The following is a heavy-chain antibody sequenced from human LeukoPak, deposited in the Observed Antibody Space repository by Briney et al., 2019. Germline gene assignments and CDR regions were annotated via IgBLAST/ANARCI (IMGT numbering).Heavy chain of an antibody. V-gene: IGHV3-15*01. CDR1: GFTFSNAW. D-gene: IGHD6-19*01. CDR2: IKSKTDGGTT. J-gene: IGHJ4*02. CDR3: TTDASYSSGWYQSYYFDY. Sequence: GGSLRLSCAASGFTFSNAWMSWVRQAPGKGLEWVGRIKSKTDGGTTDYAAPVKGRFTISRDDSKNALYLQMNGLKTEDTAVYYCTTDASYSSGWYQSYYFDYWGQGTLVTVSS.